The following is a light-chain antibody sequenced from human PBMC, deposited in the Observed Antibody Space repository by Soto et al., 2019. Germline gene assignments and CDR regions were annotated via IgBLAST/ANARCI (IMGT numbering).Light chain of an antibody. CDR2: EVS. J-gene: IGLJ2*01. V-gene: IGLV2-14*01. CDR1: SSDVGGYNY. Sequence: QSALTQPASVSGSPGQSITISCTGTSSDVGGYNYVSWYQQHPGKAPILIIYEVSNRPSGVSNRFSGSKSGNTATLTISGLQAEDEADYHCSSYTSSSTLVVFGGGTKVTVL. CDR3: SSYTSSSTLVV.